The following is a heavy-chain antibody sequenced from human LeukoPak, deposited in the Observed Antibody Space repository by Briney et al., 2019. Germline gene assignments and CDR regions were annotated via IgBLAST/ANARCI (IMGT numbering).Heavy chain of an antibody. CDR1: GFTFSDYY. CDR2: ISSSGSTM. V-gene: IGHV3-11*04. Sequence: GGSLRLSCAASGFTFSDYYMSWIRQAPGKGLEWVSYISSSGSTMYYADSVKGRFTISRDNAKNSLYLQMNSLRAEDTAVYYCASRSPGDSSGWYAPLDWGQGTLVTVSS. J-gene: IGHJ4*02. CDR3: ASRSPGDSSGWYAPLD. D-gene: IGHD6-19*01.